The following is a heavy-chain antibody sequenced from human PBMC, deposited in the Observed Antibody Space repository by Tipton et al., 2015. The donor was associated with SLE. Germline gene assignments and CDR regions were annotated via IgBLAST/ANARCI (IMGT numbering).Heavy chain of an antibody. CDR3: AKTRRIYGSSTSCPGDI. CDR1: GFTVSSNY. D-gene: IGHD2-2*01. J-gene: IGHJ3*02. CDR2: IYSGGST. V-gene: IGHV3-66*02. Sequence: SLRLSCAASGFTVSSNYMSWVRQAPGKGLEWVSVIYSGGSTYYADSVKGRFTISRDNSKNTLYLQMNSLRAEDTAVYYCAKTRRIYGSSTSCPGDIWGQGTMVTVSS.